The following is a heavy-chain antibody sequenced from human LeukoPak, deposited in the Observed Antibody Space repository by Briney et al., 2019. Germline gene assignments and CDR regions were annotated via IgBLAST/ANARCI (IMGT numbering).Heavy chain of an antibody. Sequence: GGSLRLSCAASGFTFSTYGMHWVRQAPGKGLEWVAVIWSDGSKKYYADSVKGRFTISRDNSKNTLYLQMNSLRAEDTAVYYCAKVASVIVATISRVDYWGQGTLVTVSS. CDR3: AKVASVIVATISRVDY. CDR2: IWSDGSKK. J-gene: IGHJ4*02. CDR1: GFTFSTYG. V-gene: IGHV3-33*06. D-gene: IGHD5-12*01.